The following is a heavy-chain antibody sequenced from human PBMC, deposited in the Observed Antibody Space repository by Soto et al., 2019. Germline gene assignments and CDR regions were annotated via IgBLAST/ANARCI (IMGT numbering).Heavy chain of an antibody. Sequence: EVQLVESGGDLVQPGGSLRLSCAASGFIFSDYWMHWVRQVPGKGLVWVPRIENDGSGTIYADFVKGRFTISRDNAKNTLYLKMNSLSADDTAIYYCATLQLAGPDYWGQGTLVTVSS. V-gene: IGHV3-74*01. D-gene: IGHD6-19*01. CDR3: ATLQLAGPDY. CDR1: GFIFSDYW. J-gene: IGHJ4*02. CDR2: IENDGSGT.